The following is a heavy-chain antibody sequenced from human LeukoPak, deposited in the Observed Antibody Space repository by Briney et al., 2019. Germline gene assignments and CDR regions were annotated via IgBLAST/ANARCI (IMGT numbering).Heavy chain of an antibody. V-gene: IGHV3-30-3*01. CDR2: ISYDGTNK. Sequence: GGSLRLSCAASGFTFTNYALHWVRQAPGKGLEWVAVISYDGTNKYYADSVKGRFTISRDNSKNTLSLQMNSLRAEDTALYYCARGFVLGAAKNYFDYWGQGALVTVSA. CDR3: ARGFVLGAAKNYFDY. J-gene: IGHJ4*02. D-gene: IGHD2-21*02. CDR1: GFTFTNYA.